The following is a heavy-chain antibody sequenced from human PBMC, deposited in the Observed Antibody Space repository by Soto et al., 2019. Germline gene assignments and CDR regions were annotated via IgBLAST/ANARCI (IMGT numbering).Heavy chain of an antibody. D-gene: IGHD2-2*01. Sequence: GGSLRLSCAASGFTFSGFTFSSYAMSWVRQAPGKGLEWVSSICGSGGNTYYADSVKGRFTISRDNSKNTLYLQMNSLRAEDTAVYYCAKELYQLLSYYWGQGTLVTVSS. CDR1: GFTFSGFTFSSYA. V-gene: IGHV3-23*01. CDR2: ICGSGGNT. CDR3: AKELYQLLSYY. J-gene: IGHJ4*02.